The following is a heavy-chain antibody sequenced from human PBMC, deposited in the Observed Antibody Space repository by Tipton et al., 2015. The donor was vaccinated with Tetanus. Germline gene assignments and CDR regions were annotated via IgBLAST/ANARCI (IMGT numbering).Heavy chain of an antibody. Sequence: TLSLTCAVSGGSITSDNHYWSWIRQPPGKGLEWIGYIYHSGSTHYNASLKSRLDISLDTSKNQFSLRLTSVTVADTAVYYCARDQGGGRVVRLNWFDPWGQGTLVTVPS. V-gene: IGHV4-31*11. J-gene: IGHJ5*02. CDR2: IYHSGST. D-gene: IGHD6-6*01. CDR3: ARDQGGGRVVRLNWFDP. CDR1: GGSITSDNHY.